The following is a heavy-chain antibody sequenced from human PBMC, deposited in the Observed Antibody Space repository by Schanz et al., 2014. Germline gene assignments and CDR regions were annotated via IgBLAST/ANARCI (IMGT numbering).Heavy chain of an antibody. D-gene: IGHD5-12*01. J-gene: IGHJ4*02. V-gene: IGHV3-23*01. Sequence: DVQLLESGGGLVQPGESLRLSCAASGFTFTTYAMTWVRQAPGKGLEWVSNISPTGSSTYYADSVKGRFTISRDNSKNTLYLQMNSLRAEDTAVYYCARAFGGYDPAGALDYWGQGTLVTVSS. CDR2: ISPTGSST. CDR3: ARAFGGYDPAGALDY. CDR1: GFTFTTYA.